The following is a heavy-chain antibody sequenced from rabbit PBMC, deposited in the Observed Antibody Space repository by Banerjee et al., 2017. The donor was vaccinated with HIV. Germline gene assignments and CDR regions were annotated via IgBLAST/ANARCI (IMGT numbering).Heavy chain of an antibody. V-gene: IGHV1S40*01. CDR1: AFSFSSSYW. Sequence: QSLEESGGDLVKPGASLTLTCTASAFSFSSSYWICWVRQAPGKGLEWIACVYFDGTSYYANWAKGRFTISKTSSTAMTLQMTSLTAADTATYFCARDGVGGVGYAYDLWGPGTLVTVS. D-gene: IGHD6-1*01. J-gene: IGHJ4*01. CDR2: VYFDGTS. CDR3: ARDGVGGVGYAYDL.